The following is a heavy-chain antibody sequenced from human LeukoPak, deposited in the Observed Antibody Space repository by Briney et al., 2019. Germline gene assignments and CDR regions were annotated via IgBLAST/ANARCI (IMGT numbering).Heavy chain of an antibody. J-gene: IGHJ4*02. CDR1: GGSFSGYY. CDR3: ARGHSHPED. CDR2: INHSRST. D-gene: IGHD4-11*01. Sequence: PSETLSLTCAVYGGSFSGYYWSWIRQPPGKGLEWIGEINHSRSTKYNPSLKSRVTISVDTSKNQLSLKLNSVTAADTAVYYCARGHSHPEDWGQGTQVTVSS. V-gene: IGHV4-34*01.